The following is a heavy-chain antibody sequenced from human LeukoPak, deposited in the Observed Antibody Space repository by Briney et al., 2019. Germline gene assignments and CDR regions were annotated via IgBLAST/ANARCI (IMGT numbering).Heavy chain of an antibody. J-gene: IGHJ4*02. D-gene: IGHD2-2*01. Sequence: GGSLRLSCAASGFTFSSYAMSWVRQAPGKGLEWVSAISGSGGSTYYADSVKGRFTISRDNSKNTLYLQMNSLRAEDTAVYYCAKSERNVIPAARSAGYWGQGTLVTVSS. CDR2: ISGSGGST. CDR3: AKSERNVIPAARSAGY. CDR1: GFTFSSYA. V-gene: IGHV3-23*01.